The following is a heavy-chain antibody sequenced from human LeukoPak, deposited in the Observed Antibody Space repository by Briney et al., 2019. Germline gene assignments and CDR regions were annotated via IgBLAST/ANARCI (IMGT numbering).Heavy chain of an antibody. D-gene: IGHD3-10*01. CDR2: IRYDGSNK. V-gene: IGHV3-30*02. J-gene: IGHJ6*03. CDR1: GFTFSSYG. Sequence: GGSLRLSCAASGFTFSSYGMHWVRQAPGKGLEWVAFIRYDGSNKYYADSVKGRFTISRDNAKNSLYLQMNSLRAEDTALYYCAKGFRVRGVSYYYYMDVWGKGTTVTISS. CDR3: AKGFRVRGVSYYYYMDV.